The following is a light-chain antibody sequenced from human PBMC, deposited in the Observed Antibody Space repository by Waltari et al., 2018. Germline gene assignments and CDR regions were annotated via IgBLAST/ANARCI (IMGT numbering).Light chain of an antibody. Sequence: QLVLPQSPSASASLGASVKLTCTLSSGHSSHIIAWHQQQPEKGPRYLMKVNSDGSHSKGDEIPDRFSGSSSGAERYLTISSLQSEDEADYYCQTGGHGTWVFGGGTKLTVL. V-gene: IGLV4-69*01. CDR3: QTGGHGTWV. CDR2: VNSDGSH. CDR1: SGHSSHI. J-gene: IGLJ3*02.